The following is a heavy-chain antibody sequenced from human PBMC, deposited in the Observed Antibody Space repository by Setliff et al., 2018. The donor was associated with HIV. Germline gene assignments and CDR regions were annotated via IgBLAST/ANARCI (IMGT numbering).Heavy chain of an antibody. D-gene: IGHD6-19*01. CDR1: GDSISNYY. Sequence: SETLSLTCEVSGDSISNYYWSWIRQPAGKGLEWIGRIFSSGNTYYNPSLKSRVTMSVDTSKNQFSLNLNSVTAADTAIYYCARAPFPVAGFDYFDHWGQGTQVTVSS. CDR2: IFSSGNT. CDR3: ARAPFPVAGFDYFDH. J-gene: IGHJ4*02. V-gene: IGHV4-4*07.